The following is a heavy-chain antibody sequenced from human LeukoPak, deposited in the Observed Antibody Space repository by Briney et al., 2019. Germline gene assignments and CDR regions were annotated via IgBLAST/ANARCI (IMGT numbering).Heavy chain of an antibody. D-gene: IGHD2-2*02. V-gene: IGHV3-30*02. CDR2: IRYDIKTK. CDR1: GFTFSSCG. Sequence: GGSLRPSCAASGFTFSSCGMHWVRQAPGKGLEWVAFIRYDIKTKSYAESVRGRFTISRDNSNNTLYLQMNSLRAEDTAVYYCAKNSIRDYFDYWGQGTLVTVSS. CDR3: AKNSIRDYFDY. J-gene: IGHJ4*02.